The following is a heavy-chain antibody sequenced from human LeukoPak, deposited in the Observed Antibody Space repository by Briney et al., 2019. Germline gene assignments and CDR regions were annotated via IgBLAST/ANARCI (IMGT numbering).Heavy chain of an antibody. CDR3: AKDARRTSGWYFFDY. CDR2: ISDSGSIT. D-gene: IGHD6-19*01. CDR1: GFAFISQA. Sequence: PGGSLRLSCAASGFAFISQAMGWVRQAPRKGLEWLSFISDSGSITYYADSVKGRFTISRDNSKNTLFLQMNSLRAEDTAVYYCAKDARRTSGWYFFDYWGQGTLVTVSS. J-gene: IGHJ4*02. V-gene: IGHV3-23*01.